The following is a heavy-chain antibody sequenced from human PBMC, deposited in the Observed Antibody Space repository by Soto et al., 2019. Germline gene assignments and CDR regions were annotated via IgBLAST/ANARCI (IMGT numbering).Heavy chain of an antibody. V-gene: IGHV1-69*12. D-gene: IGHD5-12*01. Sequence: QVQLVQSGAEVKKPGSSVKVSCKASGGTFSSYAISWVRQAPGQGLEWLGGIIPIFGTANYAQKFQGRVTITADASRSTAYMELRSLRSEDTAVYYCASSVAKYYYYGMDVWGQGTTVTVSS. J-gene: IGHJ6*02. CDR3: ASSVAKYYYYGMDV. CDR1: GGTFSSYA. CDR2: IIPIFGTA.